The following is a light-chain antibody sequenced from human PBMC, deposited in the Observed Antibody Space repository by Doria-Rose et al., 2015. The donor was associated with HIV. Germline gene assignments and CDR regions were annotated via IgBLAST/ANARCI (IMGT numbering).Light chain of an antibody. J-gene: IGKJ3*01. V-gene: IGKV3-11*01. CDR1: QSVSSN. Sequence: SPGERATLSCRASQSVSSNLAWYQQKPGQAPRLLIYDASSRATGIPARFSGSGSGTDFTLTISSLEPEDFAVYFCQQRSNWPPIFTFGPGTKVDI. CDR3: QQRSNWPPIFT. CDR2: DAS.